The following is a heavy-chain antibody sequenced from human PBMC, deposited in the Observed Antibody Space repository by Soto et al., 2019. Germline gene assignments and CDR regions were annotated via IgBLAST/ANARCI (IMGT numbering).Heavy chain of an antibody. CDR1: GDSVSSNSAA. D-gene: IGHD6-25*01. V-gene: IGHV6-1*01. Sequence: SQTLSLTCAISGDSVSSNSAAWNWIRQSPSRGLEWLGRTYYRSKWYNDYAVSVKSRITINPDTSKNQISLQLNPVTPEDTAGYFCASTVSSGQHYFDYPARRTAVPVSS. CDR3: ASTVSSGQHYFDY. CDR2: TYYRSKWYN. J-gene: IGHJ4*02.